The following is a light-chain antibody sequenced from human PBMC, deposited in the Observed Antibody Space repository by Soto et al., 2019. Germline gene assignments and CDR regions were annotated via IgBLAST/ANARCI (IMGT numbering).Light chain of an antibody. Sequence: DIQMTQSPSSLSASVGDRVTITCRASQSISSYLNWYQQKPGKAPKLLVYAASRLQSGVPSRFSGTGSGPDFTLTISSLQPEDFATYYCHQSFRTPFTFGPGNKLDIK. CDR2: AAS. V-gene: IGKV1-39*01. CDR1: QSISSY. J-gene: IGKJ3*01. CDR3: HQSFRTPFT.